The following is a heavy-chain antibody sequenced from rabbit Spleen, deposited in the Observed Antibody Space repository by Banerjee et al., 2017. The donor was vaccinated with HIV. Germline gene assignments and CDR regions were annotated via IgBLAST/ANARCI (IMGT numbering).Heavy chain of an antibody. J-gene: IGHJ2*01. CDR3: ARNYVNAFDP. CDR1: GFSFSSNW. CDR2: IDTNDGDT. Sequence: LEESGGGLVEPGGTLTLTCTVSGFSFSSNWICWVRQAPGKGLEWIACIDTNDGDTDYSNWSKVRFTISKTSSTTVTLQMTSLTAADTATYFCARNYVNAFDPGCPGTLVTVS. D-gene: IGHD1-1*01. V-gene: IGHV1S45*01.